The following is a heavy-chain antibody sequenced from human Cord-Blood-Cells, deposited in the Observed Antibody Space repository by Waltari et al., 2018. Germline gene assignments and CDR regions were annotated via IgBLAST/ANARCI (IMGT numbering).Heavy chain of an antibody. D-gene: IGHD7-27*01. V-gene: IGHV4-39*01. J-gene: IGHJ4*02. CDR2: IYYSGST. CDR1: GGSISSSSYY. Sequence: QLQLQESGPGLVKPSETLSLTCTVSGGSISSSSYYWGWIRQPPGKGLEWIGSIYYSGSTYYNPSLKSRVTISVDTSKNQFSLKVSSVTAADTAVYYCARHELLGIELEYFDYWGQGTLVTVSS. CDR3: ARHELLGIELEYFDY.